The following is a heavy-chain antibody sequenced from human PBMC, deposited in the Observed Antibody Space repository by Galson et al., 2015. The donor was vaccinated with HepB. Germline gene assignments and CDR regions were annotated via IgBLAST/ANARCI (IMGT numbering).Heavy chain of an antibody. J-gene: IGHJ6*02. Sequence: SLRLSCAASGFTFSSYAMHWVRQAPGKGLEWVAVISYDGSNKYYADSVKGRFTISRDNSKNTLYLQMNSLRAEDTAVYYCAREDPYYYGMDVWGQGTTVTVSS. CDR1: GFTFSSYA. CDR2: ISYDGSNK. V-gene: IGHV3-30-3*01. CDR3: AREDPYYYGMDV.